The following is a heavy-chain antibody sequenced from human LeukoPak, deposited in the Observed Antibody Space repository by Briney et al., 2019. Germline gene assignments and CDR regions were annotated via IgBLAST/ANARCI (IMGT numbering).Heavy chain of an antibody. CDR1: GFTVSSNY. J-gene: IGHJ5*02. CDR3: ARFGTSFNWFDP. V-gene: IGHV3-66*02. CDR2: IYSGGST. D-gene: IGHD2-2*01. Sequence: GGSLRLSCAAFGFTVSSNYMSWVRQAPGKGLEWVSVIYSGGSTYYADSVKGRFTISRDNSKNTLYLQMNSLRAEDTAVYYCARFGTSFNWFDPWGQGTLVTVSS.